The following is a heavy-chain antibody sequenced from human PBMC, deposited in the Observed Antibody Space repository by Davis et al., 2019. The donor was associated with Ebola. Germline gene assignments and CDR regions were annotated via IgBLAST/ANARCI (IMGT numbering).Heavy chain of an antibody. CDR3: ARGFGSSVNPKRAFDI. Sequence: PGGSLRLSCKGSGYSFTNYWVAWVRQMPEKGLEWMGIIYPGDSDTRYSPSFQGQITISAAKSITTAYLQWSSLKASDTAMYYCARGFGSSVNPKRAFDIWGQGTMVTVSS. J-gene: IGHJ3*02. CDR1: GYSFTNYW. D-gene: IGHD3-10*01. V-gene: IGHV5-51*01. CDR2: IYPGDSDT.